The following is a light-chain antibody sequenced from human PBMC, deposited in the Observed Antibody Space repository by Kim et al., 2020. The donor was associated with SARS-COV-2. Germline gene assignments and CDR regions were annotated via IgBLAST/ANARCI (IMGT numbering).Light chain of an antibody. J-gene: IGKJ2*01. CDR3: QQYNSYRYT. V-gene: IGKV1-5*03. CDR2: TAS. CDR1: QSISSW. Sequence: DIQMTQSPSTLSASVGDRVTITCRASQSISSWLDWYQQKPGKAPKLLIYTASSLESGVPSRFSGSGSGTEFTLTISSLQPDDFATYYCQQYNSYRYTRGQGTKLE.